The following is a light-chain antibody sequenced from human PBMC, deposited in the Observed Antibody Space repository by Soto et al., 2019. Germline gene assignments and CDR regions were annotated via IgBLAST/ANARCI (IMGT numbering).Light chain of an antibody. CDR3: QVWDSGSDPVV. J-gene: IGLJ2*01. CDR1: NIGDKS. V-gene: IGLV3-21*02. Sequence: YELTQPPSVSVAPGQTARITCGGINIGDKSVHWYQQRPGQAPVLLVYDDSDRPSGISERFTGSNSGNTATLAISRVEDGDEDDYYCQVWDSGSDPVVFGAGTKVTVL. CDR2: DDS.